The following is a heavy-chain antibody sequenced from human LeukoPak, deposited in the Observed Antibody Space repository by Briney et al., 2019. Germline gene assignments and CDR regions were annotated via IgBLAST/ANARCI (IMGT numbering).Heavy chain of an antibody. Sequence: GGALRLSCAASGITFSSYAMSWVRQAPGKGLEWVSAISGSGGSTYYADSVKGRFTISRDNSKNTLYLQMNSLRAEDTAVYYCAKDLREYYYDSSGYRAFDYWGQGTLVTVSS. CDR1: GITFSSYA. CDR3: AKDLREYYYDSSGYRAFDY. J-gene: IGHJ4*02. D-gene: IGHD3-22*01. CDR2: ISGSGGST. V-gene: IGHV3-23*01.